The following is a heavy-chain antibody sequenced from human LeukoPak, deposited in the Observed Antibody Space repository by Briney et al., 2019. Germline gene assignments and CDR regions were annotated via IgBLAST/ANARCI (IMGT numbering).Heavy chain of an antibody. CDR2: ISGSGGST. D-gene: IGHD3-3*01. CDR1: GFTFSSYW. CDR3: AKGLRVVLTIDAFDI. V-gene: IGHV3-23*01. J-gene: IGHJ3*02. Sequence: GGSLRLSCAASGFTFSSYWMSWVRQAPGKGLEWVSAISGSGGSTYYADSVKGRFTISRDNSKNTLYLQMNSLRAEDTAVYYCAKGLRVVLTIDAFDIWGQGTMVTVSS.